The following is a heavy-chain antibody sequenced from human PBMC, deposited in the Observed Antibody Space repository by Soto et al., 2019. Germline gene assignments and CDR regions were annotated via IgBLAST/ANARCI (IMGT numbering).Heavy chain of an antibody. V-gene: IGHV4-59*12. D-gene: IGHD3-22*01. CDR2: MSYTGST. CDR1: GGSISVYH. CDR3: ARGVGSKNYYDSSGFYSGYYFDS. Sequence: QVQLQESGPGLVKPSETLSLTCTVSGGSISVYHWSWIRQTPGKGLEWIGFMSYTGSTKYSPSLRSRVSISLDTSKNQFSRRVNSGTAADTAVYYCARGVGSKNYYDSSGFYSGYYFDSWGQGTRVTVSS. J-gene: IGHJ4*02.